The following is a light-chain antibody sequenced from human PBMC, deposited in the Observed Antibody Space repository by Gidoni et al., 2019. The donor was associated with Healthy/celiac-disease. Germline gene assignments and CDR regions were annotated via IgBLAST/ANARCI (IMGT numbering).Light chain of an antibody. CDR1: SSNIGSNY. J-gene: IGLJ2*01. V-gene: IGLV1-47*01. Sequence: QSVLTQPPSPSGTPGQRVTISCSGSSSNIGSNYVYWYQQLPGTAPKLLIYRNNQRPSGVPDRFSGSKSGTSASLAISGLRSEDEADYYCAAWDDSLSDVVFGGGTKLTVL. CDR3: AAWDDSLSDVV. CDR2: RNN.